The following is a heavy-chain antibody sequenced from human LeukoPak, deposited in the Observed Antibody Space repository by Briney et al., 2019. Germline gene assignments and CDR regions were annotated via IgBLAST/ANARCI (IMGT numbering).Heavy chain of an antibody. CDR1: GFTFSTYA. CDR2: ISGTGDT. CDR3: AKNSGIWSF. Sequence: GGSLRLSCAASGFTFSTYAMTWVRQAPGKGLEWLSTISGTGDTYYADSVRGRFTISRDNSKTTLYLQMNSLRAEDTATYYCAKNSGIWSFWGQGALVTVSS. V-gene: IGHV3-23*01. D-gene: IGHD1-26*01. J-gene: IGHJ4*02.